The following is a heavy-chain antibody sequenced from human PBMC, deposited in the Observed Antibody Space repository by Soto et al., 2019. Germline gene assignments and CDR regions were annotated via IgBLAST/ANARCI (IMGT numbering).Heavy chain of an antibody. D-gene: IGHD3-22*01. J-gene: IGHJ3*02. CDR3: AKIPYYYDSSGYYGAFDI. CDR1: GFTFSSYA. CDR2: ISGSGGST. Sequence: WGSLRLSCAASGFTFSSYAMSWVRQAPGKGLEWVSAISGSGGSTYYADSVKGRFTISRDNSKNTLYLQMNSLRAEDTAVYYCAKIPYYYDSSGYYGAFDIWGQGTMVTVSS. V-gene: IGHV3-23*01.